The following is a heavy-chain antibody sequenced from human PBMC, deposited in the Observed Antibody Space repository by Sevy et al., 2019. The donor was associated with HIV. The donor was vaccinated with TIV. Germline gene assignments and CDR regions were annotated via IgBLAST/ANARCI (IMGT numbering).Heavy chain of an antibody. CDR1: GFTFSSYG. J-gene: IGHJ4*02. V-gene: IGHV3-30*02. CDR3: AKDGSSSSFPKYYFDY. D-gene: IGHD6-6*01. CDR2: IRYDGSNK. Sequence: GGSLRLSCAASGFTFSSYGMHWVRQAPGKGLEWVAFIRYDGSNKYYADSVKGRFTISRDNSKNTLYLKMNSLRAEDTAVYYCAKDGSSSSFPKYYFDYWGQGTLVTVSS.